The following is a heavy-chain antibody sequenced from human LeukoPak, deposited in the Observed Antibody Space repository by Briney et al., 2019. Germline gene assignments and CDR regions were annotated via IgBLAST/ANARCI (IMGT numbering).Heavy chain of an antibody. V-gene: IGHV3-23*01. D-gene: IGHD6-13*01. CDR2: ISGGGGST. CDR3: AKQSSSWLFDY. CDR1: GFTFSSYS. J-gene: IGHJ4*02. Sequence: PGGSLRLSCAASGFTFSSYSMNWVRQAPGKGLEWVSTISGGGGSTYYADSVKGRFTISRDNSKNTLYLQMNSLRAEDTAVYYCAKQSSSWLFDYWGQGTLVTVSS.